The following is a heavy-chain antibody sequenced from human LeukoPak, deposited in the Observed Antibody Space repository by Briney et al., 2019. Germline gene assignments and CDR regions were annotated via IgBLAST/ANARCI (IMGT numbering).Heavy chain of an antibody. Sequence: SETLSLTCTVSGVSISSYYWSWIRQPPGKGLEWIGYIYYSGSTNYNPSLKSRVTISVDTSKNQFSLKLSSVTAADTAVYYCARGLHGAFDIWGQGTMVTVSS. J-gene: IGHJ3*02. CDR2: IYYSGST. CDR3: ARGLHGAFDI. CDR1: GVSISSYY. V-gene: IGHV4-59*01.